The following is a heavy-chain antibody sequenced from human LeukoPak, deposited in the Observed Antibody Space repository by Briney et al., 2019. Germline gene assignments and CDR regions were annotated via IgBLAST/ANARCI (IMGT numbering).Heavy chain of an antibody. CDR3: ATWAVRYSYARDDAFDI. V-gene: IGHV4-34*01. Sequence: SETLSLTCAVYGGSFSGYYWSWIRQPPGKGLEWIGEINHSGSTNYNPSLKSRVTISVDTSKNQFSLKLSSVTAADTAVYYCATWAVRYSYARDDAFDIWGQGTMVTVSS. J-gene: IGHJ3*02. CDR1: GGSFSGYY. CDR2: INHSGST. D-gene: IGHD5-18*01.